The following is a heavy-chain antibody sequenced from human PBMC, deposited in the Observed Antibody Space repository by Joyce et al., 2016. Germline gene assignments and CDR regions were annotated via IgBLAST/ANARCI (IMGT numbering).Heavy chain of an antibody. J-gene: IGHJ5*02. CDR1: GYSSTSYW. V-gene: IGHV5-51*01. D-gene: IGHD6-13*01. CDR2: IYPGDSDT. CDR3: ARLNTYSSRWTGGNWFDP. Sequence: EVQLVQSGAEVKKPGESLKISCKGSGYSSTSYWIGGVRQMPWKGLELMGNIYPGDSDTRYSPSFQGHVTISANKSISTAYVQWGSLKASDTAMYYCARLNTYSSRWTGGNWFDPWGQGTLVIVSS.